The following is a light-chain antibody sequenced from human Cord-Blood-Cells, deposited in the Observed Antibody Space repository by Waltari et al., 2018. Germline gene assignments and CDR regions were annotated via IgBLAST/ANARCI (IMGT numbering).Light chain of an antibody. CDR2: GAS. CDR1: QSVRSN. CDR3: QQYNNWPPLT. Sequence: EIVMTQSTATLSVSPGDRATLPWRASQSVRSNLARCQQKPGQAPRLLIYGASTRATGIPARFSGSGSGTEFTLTISSLQSEDFAVYYCQQYNNWPPLTFGGGTKVEIK. J-gene: IGKJ4*01. V-gene: IGKV3-15*01.